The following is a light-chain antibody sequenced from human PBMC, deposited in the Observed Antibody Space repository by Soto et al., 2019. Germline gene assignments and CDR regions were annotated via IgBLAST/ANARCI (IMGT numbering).Light chain of an antibody. CDR3: QQHNSYPLT. J-gene: IGKJ5*01. V-gene: IGKV1-5*01. CDR1: QSISIW. Sequence: DNQMTQSHTILSASVGDSVTTTCLASQSISIWLAWYQQKPGKAPKLLIFDVSTLESGVPSRFSGSRSGTEFTLTISSLQPDDFATYFCQQHNSYPLTFGQGTRLEIK. CDR2: DVS.